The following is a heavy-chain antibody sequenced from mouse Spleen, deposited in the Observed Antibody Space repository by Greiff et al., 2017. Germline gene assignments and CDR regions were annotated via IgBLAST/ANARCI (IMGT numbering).Heavy chain of an antibody. CDR2: ISYDGSN. CDR3: AREGETFDY. CDR1: GYSITSGYY. V-gene: IGHV3-6*01. Sequence: EVQLQESGPGLVKPSQSLSLTCSVTGYSITSGYYWNWIRQFPGNKLEWMGYISYDGSNNYNPSLKNRISITRDTSKNQFFLKLNSVTTEDTATYYCAREGETFDYWGQGTTLTVSS. J-gene: IGHJ2*01.